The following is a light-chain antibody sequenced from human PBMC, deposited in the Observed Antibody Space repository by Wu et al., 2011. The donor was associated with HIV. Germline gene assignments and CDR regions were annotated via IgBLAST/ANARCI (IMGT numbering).Light chain of an antibody. CDR3: QTTLVISRISL. CDR1: QAISSY. V-gene: IGKV1-9*01. J-gene: IGKJ3*01. CDR2: AAS. Sequence: DIQLTQSPSFLSASIGDRVTITCRASQAISSYLVWYQQKPGKAPKLLIYAASTLQSGVPSRFSGSGSGTEFTLTVSSLQSDDFATYYCQTTLVISRISLFGPGTKVDIK.